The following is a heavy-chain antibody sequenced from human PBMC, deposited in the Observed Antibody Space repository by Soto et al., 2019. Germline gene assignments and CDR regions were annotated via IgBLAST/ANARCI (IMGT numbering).Heavy chain of an antibody. J-gene: IGHJ1*01. Sequence: SETLSLTCTVSGGSISSSSYYWGWIRQPPGKGLEWIGSIYYSGSTYYNPSLKSRVTISVDTSKNQFSLKLSSVTAADTAVYYCARSLTPPENGGNFVAEYFQHWGQGTLVTVSS. CDR2: IYYSGST. V-gene: IGHV4-39*01. CDR1: GGSISSSSYY. D-gene: IGHD2-21*02. CDR3: ARSLTPPENGGNFVAEYFQH.